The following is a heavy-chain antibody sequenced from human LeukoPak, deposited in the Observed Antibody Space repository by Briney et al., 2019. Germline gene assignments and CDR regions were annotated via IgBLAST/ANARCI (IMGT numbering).Heavy chain of an antibody. CDR1: GFTFSSYA. D-gene: IGHD2-8*01. V-gene: IGHV3-30-3*01. Sequence: PGGSLRLSCAASGFTFSSYAMHWVRQAPGKGLEWVAVISYDGSNKYYADSVKGRFTISRDNSKNTLYLQMNSLRAEDTAVYYCARDALMGYDYWAREPWSPSPQ. CDR2: ISYDGSNK. J-gene: IGHJ4*02. CDR3: ARDALMGYDY.